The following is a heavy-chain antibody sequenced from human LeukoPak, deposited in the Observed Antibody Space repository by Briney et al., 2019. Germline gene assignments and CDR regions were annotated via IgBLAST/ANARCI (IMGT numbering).Heavy chain of an antibody. J-gene: IGHJ6*02. CDR1: GGSISSYY. Sequence: SETLSLTCTVSGGSISSYYWSWLRQPSGKGLEWIGYIYYSGSTSYNPSLKSRVTISVDMSKNQFSLNLSSVTAADTAVYYCARGGTVRNGMDVWGQGTTVTVSS. CDR3: ARGGTVRNGMDV. V-gene: IGHV4-59*01. D-gene: IGHD1-26*01. CDR2: IYYSGST.